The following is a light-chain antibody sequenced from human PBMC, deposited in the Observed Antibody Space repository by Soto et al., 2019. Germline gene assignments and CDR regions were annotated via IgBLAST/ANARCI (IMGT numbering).Light chain of an antibody. CDR3: AAWDDSLNGHVV. CDR1: SSNIGSNN. J-gene: IGLJ2*01. Sequence: QSVLTQPPSASGTPGQRVTISCSGSSSNIGSNNVNWYQQLPGTAPKLLMYGNNQRPSGVPDRFSGSKSGTSASLAISGLQSEDEAEYYCAAWDDSLNGHVVFGGGTQLTVL. CDR2: GNN. V-gene: IGLV1-44*01.